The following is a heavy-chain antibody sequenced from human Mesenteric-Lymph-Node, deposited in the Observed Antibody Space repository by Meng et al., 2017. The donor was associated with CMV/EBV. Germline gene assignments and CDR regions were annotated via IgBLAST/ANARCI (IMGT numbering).Heavy chain of an antibody. CDR1: GFTFTSYT. CDR3: ARDLYCSGGSCSL. Sequence: GESLKISCAASGFTFTSYTMNWVRQAPGKGLEWVSSINIGSSFIYYADSVKGRFTISRDNAKNSLYLQMNSLRAEDTAVYYCARDLYCSGGSCSLWGQGTLVTVSS. D-gene: IGHD2-15*01. V-gene: IGHV3-21*01. CDR2: INIGSSFI. J-gene: IGHJ4*02.